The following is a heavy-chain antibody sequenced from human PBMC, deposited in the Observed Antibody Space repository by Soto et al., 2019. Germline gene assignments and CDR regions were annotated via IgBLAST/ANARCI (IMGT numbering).Heavy chain of an antibody. J-gene: IGHJ6*02. V-gene: IGHV4-4*02. Sequence: SETLSLTCVVSGGSITTNNWWSWFRQPPVKGLEWIAEIFHSRSTNYNPSLKSRVSISVDKSKNQFSLKLSSVTAADTAVYYCARAIAGVAATYYYYGFDVWGQGTTVTVSS. CDR1: GGSITTNNW. CDR3: ARAIAGVAATYYYYGFDV. CDR2: IFHSRST. D-gene: IGHD1-26*01.